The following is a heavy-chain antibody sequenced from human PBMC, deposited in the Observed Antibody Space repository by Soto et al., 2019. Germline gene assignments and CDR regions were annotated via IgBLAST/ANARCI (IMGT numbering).Heavy chain of an antibody. Sequence: GASVKVSCKASGYTFTSYAMHWVRQAPGQRLEWMGWINAGNGNTKYSQKFQGRVTITRDTSASTAYMELSSLRSEDTAVYYCARGYYDILTGYPTFDYWGQGTLVTVSS. J-gene: IGHJ4*02. V-gene: IGHV1-3*01. CDR3: ARGYYDILTGYPTFDY. CDR2: INAGNGNT. CDR1: GYTFTSYA. D-gene: IGHD3-9*01.